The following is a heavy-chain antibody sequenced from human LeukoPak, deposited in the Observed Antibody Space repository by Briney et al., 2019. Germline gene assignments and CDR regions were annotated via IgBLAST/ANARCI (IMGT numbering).Heavy chain of an antibody. D-gene: IGHD6-25*01. CDR3: ARGDSNGDYDYYGMDV. CDR2: ISYDGSNK. J-gene: IGHJ6*02. V-gene: IGHV3-30-3*01. CDR1: GFTFSSYA. Sequence: GGSLRLSCAASGFTFSSYAMHWVRQAPGKGLEWVAVISYDGSNKYYADSVKGRFTISRDNSKNTLYLQMNSLRAEDTAVYYCARGDSNGDYDYYGMDVWGQGTTVTVSS.